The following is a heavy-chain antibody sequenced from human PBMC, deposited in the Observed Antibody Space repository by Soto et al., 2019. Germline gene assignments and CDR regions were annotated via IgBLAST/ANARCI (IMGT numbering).Heavy chain of an antibody. CDR1: GFTFRSYS. J-gene: IGHJ3*02. V-gene: IGHV3-21*01. CDR2: ISTTSSYI. Sequence: EVQLVESGGGLVKPGESLRLSCEASGFTFRSYSMNWVRQAPGKGLEWVSSISTTSSYIYYGDSVKGRFTISRDNAKNSLFLQMNSLRAEDTAIYYCAREGDDYGDYKRAFDIWGQGTTVTVSS. D-gene: IGHD4-17*01. CDR3: AREGDDYGDYKRAFDI.